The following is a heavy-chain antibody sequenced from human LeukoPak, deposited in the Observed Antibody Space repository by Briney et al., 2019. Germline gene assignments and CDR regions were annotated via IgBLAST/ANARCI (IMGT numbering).Heavy chain of an antibody. J-gene: IGHJ4*02. CDR2: MNPNSGNT. D-gene: IGHD6-19*01. V-gene: IGHV1-8*01. CDR3: AKWTSGWYSNSDY. CDR1: GYTFTSYD. Sequence: ASVKVSCKASGYTFTSYDINWVRQATGQGLEWMGWMNPNSGNTGYAQKFQGRVTMTRNTSIRTAYMELSSMRSEDTAVYYWAKWTSGWYSNSDYWGQGTLVTVSS.